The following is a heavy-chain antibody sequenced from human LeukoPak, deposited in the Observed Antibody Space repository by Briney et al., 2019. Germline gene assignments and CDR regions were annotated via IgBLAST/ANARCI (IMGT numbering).Heavy chain of an antibody. CDR3: AKAGYRCSDFSV. D-gene: IGHD5-12*01. V-gene: IGHV4-4*02. J-gene: IGHJ6*04. CDR2: IYHSGST. CDR1: GGSISSSNW. Sequence: PSGTLSLTCAVSGGSISSSNWWSWVRQPPGKGLEWIGEIYHSGSTNYNPSLKSRVTISVDTSKNQFSLKLSSVTATDTAVYYWAKAGYRCSDFSVWGKGSTVTVSS.